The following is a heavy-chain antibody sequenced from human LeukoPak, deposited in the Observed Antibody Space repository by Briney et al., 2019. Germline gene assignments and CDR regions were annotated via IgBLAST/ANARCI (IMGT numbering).Heavy chain of an antibody. V-gene: IGHV3-23*01. CDR1: RFTFNSYA. Sequence: GGSLRLPCAASRFTFNSYAMTWVRHGAGRGLEGVSTISGTSGATNYADSVEGRFSISRDDSKNTLYLQMTNMRVEDTAVYFCARVQPDNNDEYNWFDPWGQGTQVTVSS. D-gene: IGHD1-1*01. CDR3: ARVQPDNNDEYNWFDP. CDR2: ISGTSGAT. J-gene: IGHJ5*02.